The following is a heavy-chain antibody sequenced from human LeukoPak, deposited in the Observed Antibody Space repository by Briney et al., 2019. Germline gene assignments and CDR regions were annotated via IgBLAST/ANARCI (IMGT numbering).Heavy chain of an antibody. D-gene: IGHD3-16*01. J-gene: IGHJ4*02. V-gene: IGHV3-23*01. Sequence: GGSLRLSCAVSGFIFKDFPMTWVRQAPGKGLEWLSGISAGGDLTFHADSLKGRFTISRDNYKNTLYLQMNSLRVEDTALYYCVRGGDDPDHWGQGTLVTVSS. CDR2: ISAGGDLT. CDR3: VRGGDDPDH. CDR1: GFIFKDFP.